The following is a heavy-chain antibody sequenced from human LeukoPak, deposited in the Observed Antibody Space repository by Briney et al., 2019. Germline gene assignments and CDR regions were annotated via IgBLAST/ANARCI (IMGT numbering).Heavy chain of an antibody. CDR3: AKDHWGDYVDNYMDV. Sequence: GGSLRLSCAASGFTFSSDAMSWVRQAPGKGLEWVSAISGSGGSTYYADSVKGRFTISRDNSKNTLYLQMNSLRAEDTAVYYCAKDHWGDYVDNYMDVWGKGTTVTVSS. D-gene: IGHD4-17*01. CDR2: ISGSGGST. J-gene: IGHJ6*03. CDR1: GFTFSSDA. V-gene: IGHV3-23*01.